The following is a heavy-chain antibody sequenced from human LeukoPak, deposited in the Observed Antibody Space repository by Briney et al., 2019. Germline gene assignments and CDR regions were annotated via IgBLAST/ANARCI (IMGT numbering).Heavy chain of an antibody. J-gene: IGHJ4*02. D-gene: IGHD4-23*01. Sequence: SETLSLTCTVSGASISSDQWTWIRQPPGKGLEWIGNIYYSGSAKYNPSLNSRVTMSVDTSKNQLSLKLSPVTAADTAVYYCARVGVDYSGNIIKYYFDYWGRGTLVTVSS. CDR3: ARVGVDYSGNIIKYYFDY. CDR2: IYYSGSA. V-gene: IGHV4-59*01. CDR1: GASISSDQ.